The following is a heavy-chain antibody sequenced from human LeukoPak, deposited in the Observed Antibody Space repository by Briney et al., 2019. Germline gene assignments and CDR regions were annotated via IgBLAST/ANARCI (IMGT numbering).Heavy chain of an antibody. V-gene: IGHV3-23*01. Sequence: PGGSLRLSCAASGFTFSSYAMSWVRQAPGKGLEWVSAISGSGGSTYYADSVKGRFTISRDNSKNTLYLQMNGLRAEDTAVYYCAKVSSGGSAPSFDYWGQGTLVTVSS. J-gene: IGHJ4*02. CDR3: AKVSSGGSAPSFDY. D-gene: IGHD2-15*01. CDR1: GFTFSSYA. CDR2: ISGSGGST.